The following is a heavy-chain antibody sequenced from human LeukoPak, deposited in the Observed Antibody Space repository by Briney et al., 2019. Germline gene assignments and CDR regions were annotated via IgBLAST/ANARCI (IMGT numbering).Heavy chain of an antibody. CDR1: GGSFSGYY. CDR2: INHSGST. CDR3: ARDAGSFDY. J-gene: IGHJ4*02. D-gene: IGHD2-2*01. V-gene: IGHV4-34*01. Sequence: SDTLSLTCAVYGGSFSGYYWSWIRQPPGKGLEWIGEINHSGSTNYNPSLKSRVTISVDTSKNQFSLKPSSVTAADTAVYYCARDAGSFDYWGQGTLVTVSS.